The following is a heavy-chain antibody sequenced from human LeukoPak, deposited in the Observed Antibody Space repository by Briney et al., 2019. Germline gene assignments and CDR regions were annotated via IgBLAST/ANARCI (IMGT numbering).Heavy chain of an antibody. J-gene: IGHJ5*02. CDR3: ATAVSGTYVHWFDP. V-gene: IGHV1-24*01. CDR2: FDPEDGET. CDR1: GYTLTELS. D-gene: IGHD1-26*01. Sequence: GASVKVSCKVSGYTLTELSMHWVRQAHGKGLEWMGSFDPEDGETIYAQKFQGRVTMTEDTSTDTAYMELTSLRSEDTAVYYCATAVSGTYVHWFDPWGQGTLVTVSS.